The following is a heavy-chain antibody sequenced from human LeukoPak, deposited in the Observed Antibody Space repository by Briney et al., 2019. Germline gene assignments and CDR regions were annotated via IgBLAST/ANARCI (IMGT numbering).Heavy chain of an antibody. CDR2: IGGSGGST. CDR1: RCTFSNYA. V-gene: IGHV3-23*01. CDR3: AKGTYFDWLLSRGYYFDY. J-gene: IGHJ4*02. D-gene: IGHD3-9*01. Sequence: GGSLRLSCAASRCTFSNYAMTWVRQAPGKGLEWVSTIGGSGGSTYYADSVKGRFTISRDNSKNTLYLQMGSLRAEDTAVYYCAKGTYFDWLLSRGYYFDYWGQGPLVTVSS.